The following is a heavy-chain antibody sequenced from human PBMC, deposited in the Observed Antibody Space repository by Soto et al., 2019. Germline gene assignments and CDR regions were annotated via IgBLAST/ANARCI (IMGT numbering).Heavy chain of an antibody. J-gene: IGHJ4*02. CDR1: GGSISSSSYY. D-gene: IGHD2-15*01. Sequence: KPSETLSLTCTVSGGSISSSSYYWGWIRQPPGKGLEWIGSIYYSGSTYYNPSLKSRVTISVDTSKNQFSLKLNSVTSADTAVYYCARGGPVSVSPAWQLLGYFDYWGQGTLVTVSS. CDR3: ARGGPVSVSPAWQLLGYFDY. V-gene: IGHV4-39*07. CDR2: IYYSGST.